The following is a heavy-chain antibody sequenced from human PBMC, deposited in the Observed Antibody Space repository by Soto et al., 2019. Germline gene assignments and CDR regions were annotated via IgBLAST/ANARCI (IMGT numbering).Heavy chain of an antibody. CDR1: GFTFTISA. V-gene: IGHV1-58*02. J-gene: IGHJ4*02. CDR3: AADSRYCSGGNCEDY. CDR2: IVVGSGHT. D-gene: IGHD2-15*01. Sequence: SVKVSCKASGFTFTISAMQLVRQARGQRLEWIGWIVVGSGHTNYAQKFQERVTITRDMSTSTAYMELSSLRSEDTAVYYCAADSRYCSGGNCEDYWGQGTLVTVSS.